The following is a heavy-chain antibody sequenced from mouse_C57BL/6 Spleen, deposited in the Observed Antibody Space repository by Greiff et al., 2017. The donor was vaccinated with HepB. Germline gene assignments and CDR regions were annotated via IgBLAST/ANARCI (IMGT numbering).Heavy chain of an antibody. CDR1: GYTFTSYG. Sequence: VQGVESGAELARPGASVKLSCKASGYTFTSYGISWVKQRTGQGLEWIGEIYPRSGNTYYNEKFKGKATLTADKSSSTAYMELRSLTSEDSAVYFCARLGYYGSSYGYFDVWGTGTTVTVSS. J-gene: IGHJ1*03. CDR3: ARLGYYGSSYGYFDV. D-gene: IGHD1-1*01. V-gene: IGHV1-81*01. CDR2: IYPRSGNT.